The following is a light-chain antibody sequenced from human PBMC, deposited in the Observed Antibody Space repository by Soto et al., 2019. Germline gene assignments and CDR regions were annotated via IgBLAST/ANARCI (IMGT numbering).Light chain of an antibody. J-gene: IGKJ3*01. CDR1: QSVSSL. Sequence: VLTQSPVTLSLSPGDRATLSCRASQSVSSLLAWSQQKPGQAPRLLVYGPSNRATGIPARFSASGFGTDFTLTISSLEPEDFGVYYCHQRSNWPPSFCPGTTVDVK. CDR2: GPS. V-gene: IGKV3-11*01. CDR3: HQRSNWPPS.